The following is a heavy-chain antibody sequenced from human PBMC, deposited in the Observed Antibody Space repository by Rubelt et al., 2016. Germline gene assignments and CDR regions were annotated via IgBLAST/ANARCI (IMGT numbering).Heavy chain of an antibody. J-gene: IGHJ5*02. CDR3: ARALAGYASGRGWFDP. CDR2: INDGGST. D-gene: IGHD3-10*01. Sequence: QVQLQQWGAGLLKPSETLSLTCAVYGGSFSGYYWSWIRQPPGKGLEWIGEINDGGSTNYKSSLKGRVTISVDTSKDHWSRTRCAGAAADTAGYDGARALAGYASGRGWFDPWGQGTLVTVSS. V-gene: IGHV4-34*01. CDR1: GGSFSGYY.